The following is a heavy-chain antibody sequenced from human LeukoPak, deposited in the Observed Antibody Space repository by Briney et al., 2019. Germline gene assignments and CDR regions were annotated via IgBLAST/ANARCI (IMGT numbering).Heavy chain of an antibody. CDR1: GFTFSSYG. Sequence: GGSLRLSCAASGFTFSSYGMHWVRQAPGKGLEWVAFIRYDGSNKYYADSVKGRFTISRDISENTLYLQMNALRAEDTVVYYCASRVVTSFDYWGQGTLVTVSS. D-gene: IGHD3-3*01. CDR2: IRYDGSNK. J-gene: IGHJ4*02. V-gene: IGHV3-30*02. CDR3: ASRVVTSFDY.